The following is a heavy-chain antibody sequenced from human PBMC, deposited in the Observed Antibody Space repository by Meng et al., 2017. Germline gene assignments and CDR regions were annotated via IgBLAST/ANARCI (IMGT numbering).Heavy chain of an antibody. V-gene: IGHV3-21*02. CDR2: ISSSSSYI. CDR3: AISLVATRDIDY. CDR1: GCTFSSYS. Sequence: EVRLVGAGGGLVKPGGSLRLSCAASGCTFSSYSRNWVRQAPGKGLEWVSSISSSSSYIYYADSVKGRFTISRDNAKNSLYLQMNSLRAEDTAVYYCAISLVATRDIDYWGQGTLVTVSS. J-gene: IGHJ4*02. D-gene: IGHD5-12*01.